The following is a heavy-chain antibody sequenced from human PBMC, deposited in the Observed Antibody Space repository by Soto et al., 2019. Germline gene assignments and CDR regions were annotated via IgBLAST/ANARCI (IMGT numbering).Heavy chain of an antibody. V-gene: IGHV4-59*01. CDR1: GGSISSYY. J-gene: IGHJ5*02. D-gene: IGHD4-17*01. CDR3: ARGATVTPYSWFDP. Sequence: ETLSLTCTVSGGSISSYYWSWIRQPPGKGLEWIGYIYYSGRTNYNPSLKSRVTISVDTSKNQFSLKLSSVTAADTAVYYCARGATVTPYSWFDPWGQGTLVTVSS. CDR2: IYYSGRT.